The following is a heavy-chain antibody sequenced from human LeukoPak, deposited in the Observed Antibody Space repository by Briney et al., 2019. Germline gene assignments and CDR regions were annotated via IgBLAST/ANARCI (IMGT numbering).Heavy chain of an antibody. Sequence: GGSLRLSCAASEFTFSSYWMHWVRQAPGKGLVWVSRINSDGSSTSYADSVKGRFTISSDNAKNTLYLQMNSLRAEDTAVYYCARGVEMATPKDYFDYWGQGTLVTVSS. CDR2: INSDGSST. J-gene: IGHJ4*02. V-gene: IGHV3-74*01. CDR1: EFTFSSYW. CDR3: ARGVEMATPKDYFDY. D-gene: IGHD5-24*01.